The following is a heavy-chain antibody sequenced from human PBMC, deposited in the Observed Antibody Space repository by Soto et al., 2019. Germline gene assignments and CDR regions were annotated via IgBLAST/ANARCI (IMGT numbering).Heavy chain of an antibody. Sequence: SETLSLTCAVYGGSFSGYYLSWIRQPPGKGLEWIGEINHSGSTNYNPSLKSRVTISVDTSKNQFSLKLSSVTAADTAVYYCARYEDTAMGYFDYWGQGALVTVSS. CDR3: ARYEDTAMGYFDY. D-gene: IGHD5-18*01. CDR1: GGSFSGYY. V-gene: IGHV4-34*01. CDR2: INHSGST. J-gene: IGHJ4*02.